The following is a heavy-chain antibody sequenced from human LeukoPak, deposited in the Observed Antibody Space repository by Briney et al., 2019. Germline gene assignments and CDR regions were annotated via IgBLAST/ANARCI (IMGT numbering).Heavy chain of an antibody. Sequence: GGSLRLSCAATGFTFSNYAMSWVRQAPGKGLEWVSAVSGSGGSTYYADSVKGRFTISRDDSKNTLYLQMNSLRAEDTAAYYCAKDRGVVWYYGMDVWGQGTTVTVSS. CDR3: AKDRGVVWYYGMDV. CDR1: GFTFSNYA. D-gene: IGHD3-10*01. J-gene: IGHJ6*02. CDR2: VSGSGGST. V-gene: IGHV3-23*01.